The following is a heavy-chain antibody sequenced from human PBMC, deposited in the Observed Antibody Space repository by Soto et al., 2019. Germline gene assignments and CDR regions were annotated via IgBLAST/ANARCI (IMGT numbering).Heavy chain of an antibody. Sequence: QVQLVQSAAEVKKSGASVKVSCKASGYTFIRYGITWVRQAPGQRLEWMGWVSPYNDYTIYAEKFQGRVTMTTETSTRIVNMELRGLKSDDTAVYFCARGGYYDNSWGKLSHYGLDVWGQGTSVTVSS. J-gene: IGHJ6*02. CDR2: VSPYNDYT. D-gene: IGHD3-16*01. V-gene: IGHV1-18*01. CDR3: ARGGYYDNSWGKLSHYGLDV. CDR1: GYTFIRYG.